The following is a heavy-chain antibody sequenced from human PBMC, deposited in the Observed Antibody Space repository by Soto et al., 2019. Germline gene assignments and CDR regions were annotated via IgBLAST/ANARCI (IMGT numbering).Heavy chain of an antibody. CDR3: ASYSGSYSAEYFRH. CDR2: INPSGGST. Sequence: ASEEVSCKASGYTFTRYYMHWVRQAHGQGLEWMGLINPSGGSTSYAQKFQGRVTMTRDTSTSTVYMELSSLRSEDTAVYYCASYSGSYSAEYFRHWGQGALDPVSP. V-gene: IGHV1-46*01. J-gene: IGHJ1*01. CDR1: GYTFTRYY. D-gene: IGHD1-26*01.